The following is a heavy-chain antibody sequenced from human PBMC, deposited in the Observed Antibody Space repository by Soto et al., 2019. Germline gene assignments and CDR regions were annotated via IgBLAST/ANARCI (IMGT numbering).Heavy chain of an antibody. CDR1: GGTFSSYA. J-gene: IGHJ5*02. Sequence: QVQLVQSGAEVKKPGSSVKVSCKASGGTFSSYAISWVRQAPGQGLEWMGGIIPIFGTANYAQKFQGRVTITADESTSTAYMELSSLRSDDTAVYYCARVRLGQWQVPSNGWFDPWGQGTLVTVSS. CDR3: ARVRLGQWQVPSNGWFDP. CDR2: IIPIFGTA. D-gene: IGHD6-19*01. V-gene: IGHV1-69*12.